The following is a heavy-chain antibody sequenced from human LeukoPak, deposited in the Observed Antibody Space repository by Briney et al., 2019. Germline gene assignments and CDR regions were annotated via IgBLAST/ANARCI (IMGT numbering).Heavy chain of an antibody. D-gene: IGHD3-10*01. Sequence: SETLSLTCAVYGGSFSGYYWSWIRQPPGKGLEWIGEINHSGSTNYNPSLKSRVTISVDTSKNQFSLKLSSVTAEDTAVYYCARDRRYYNGPLDYWGQGTLVTVSS. CDR1: GGSFSGYY. J-gene: IGHJ4*02. CDR3: ARDRRYYNGPLDY. V-gene: IGHV4-34*01. CDR2: INHSGST.